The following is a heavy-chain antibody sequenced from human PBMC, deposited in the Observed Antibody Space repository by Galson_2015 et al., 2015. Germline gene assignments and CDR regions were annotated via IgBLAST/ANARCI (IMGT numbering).Heavy chain of an antibody. V-gene: IGHV3-53*01. D-gene: IGHD4/OR15-4a*01. CDR1: GFTVSSKY. CDR2: IYGGGTT. J-gene: IGHJ4*02. Sequence: SLRLSCAASGFTVSSKYMTWVRQAPGKGLECVSLIYGGGTTNYADSVKGRFTISRDASKNTLFLQMNSLRAEDTAVYYCARGGAPLTIRPLDFWGQGTLVTVSS. CDR3: ARGGAPLTIRPLDF.